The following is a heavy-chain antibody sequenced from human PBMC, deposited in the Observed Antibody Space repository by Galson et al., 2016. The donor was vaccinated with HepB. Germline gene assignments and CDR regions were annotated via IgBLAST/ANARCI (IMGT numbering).Heavy chain of an antibody. CDR3: AREDWYFDV. CDR2: VTHTGNT. Sequence: SETLSLTCSVYGGSFNSYSWSWIRQPPGKGLEWIGEVTHTGNTNYNPSLESRLTMAIDTSKHQFSLRLRSGTAAETAVYYCAREDWYFDVWGRVTQVTVSS. CDR1: GGSFNSYS. V-gene: IGHV4-34*01. J-gene: IGHJ2*01.